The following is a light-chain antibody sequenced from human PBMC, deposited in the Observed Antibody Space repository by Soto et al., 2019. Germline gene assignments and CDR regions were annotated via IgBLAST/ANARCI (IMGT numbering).Light chain of an antibody. CDR1: QNIGGY. J-gene: IGKJ1*01. V-gene: IGKV3-20*01. CDR2: DAS. Sequence: VLTPSLASLSLSTGERATLSGRASQNIGGYLAWYQQKPGQAPRLLIYDASNRATGIPARFSGSGSGTDFTLTISRLEPEDFAVYYCQQYGSSPPWTSGQGTKVDIK. CDR3: QQYGSSPPWT.